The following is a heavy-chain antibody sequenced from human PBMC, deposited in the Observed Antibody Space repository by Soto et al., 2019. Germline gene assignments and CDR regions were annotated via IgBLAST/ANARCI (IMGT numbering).Heavy chain of an antibody. V-gene: IGHV3-30-3*01. J-gene: IGHJ6*02. CDR3: AGVRDQPLFYYYCGIDV. Sequence: QVQLVESGGGVVQPGRSLRLSCAASGFTFSSYAMHWVRQAPGKGLEWVAVISYDGSNKYYADSVKGRFTISRDNSKNTLFRKLNSLRAEDTAVYYCAGVRDQPLFYYYCGIDVWGQRTTVTGSS. CDR2: ISYDGSNK. D-gene: IGHD2-2*01. CDR1: GFTFSSYA.